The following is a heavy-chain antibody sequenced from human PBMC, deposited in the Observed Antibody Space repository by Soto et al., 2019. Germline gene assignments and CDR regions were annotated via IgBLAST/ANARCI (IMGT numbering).Heavy chain of an antibody. Sequence: WESLKISCKGSGYRFTSYWIGGVRQMPGKGLEWMGIIYPGDSDTRYSPSFQGQVTISADKSISTAYLQWSSLKASDTAMCYCARRVGANAFDIWGQGTMVTVSS. J-gene: IGHJ3*02. V-gene: IGHV5-51*01. CDR3: ARRVGANAFDI. CDR1: GYRFTSYW. CDR2: IYPGDSDT. D-gene: IGHD1-26*01.